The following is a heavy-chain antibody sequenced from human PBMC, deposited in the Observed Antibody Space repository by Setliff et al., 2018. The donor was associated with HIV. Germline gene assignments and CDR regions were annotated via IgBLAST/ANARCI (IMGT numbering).Heavy chain of an antibody. CDR1: GFTFSNAW. CDR3: TGSVLNPGH. J-gene: IGHJ4*02. V-gene: IGHV3-15*01. Sequence: GGSLRLSCAASGFTFSNAWMSWVRQAPGKGLEWVGRIKTRTEGGTTDYAAPVKGRFTISRDDSKNTLYLQMNSLKTEDTAMYYCTGSVLNPGHWGQGSLVTVSS. CDR2: IKTRTEGGTT.